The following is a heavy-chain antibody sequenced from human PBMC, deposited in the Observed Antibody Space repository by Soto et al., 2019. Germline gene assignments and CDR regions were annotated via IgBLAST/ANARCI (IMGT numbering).Heavy chain of an antibody. CDR1: GFTVSSNY. D-gene: IGHD6-13*01. V-gene: IGHV3-66*01. CDR3: AIGRYNSTWYYAFDC. J-gene: IGHJ4*02. Sequence: GGSLRLSCAASGFTVSSNYMSWVRQAPGKGLEWVSVIYSGGSTYYADSVKGRFTISRDNSKNTLYLQMNSLRPEDTAVYFCAIGRYNSTWYYAFDCWGQGTLVTVSS. CDR2: IYSGGST.